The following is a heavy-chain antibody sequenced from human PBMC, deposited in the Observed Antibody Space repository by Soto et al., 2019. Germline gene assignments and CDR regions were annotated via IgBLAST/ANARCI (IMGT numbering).Heavy chain of an antibody. D-gene: IGHD3-22*01. V-gene: IGHV1-69*13. Sequence: SVKVSCKASGGTFSRYAISWVRQAPGQGLEWMGGIIPIFGTANYAQKFQGRVTITADESTSTAYMELSSLRFEDTAVYYCAADPYYYDSSNYYSFDHWGQGTLVTVSS. CDR3: AADPYYYDSSNYYSFDH. CDR2: IIPIFGTA. J-gene: IGHJ4*02. CDR1: GGTFSRYA.